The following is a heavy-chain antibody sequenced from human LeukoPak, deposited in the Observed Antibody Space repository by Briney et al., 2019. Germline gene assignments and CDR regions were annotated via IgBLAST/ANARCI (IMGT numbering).Heavy chain of an antibody. CDR1: GGSITAYY. CDR2: INHSRGT. V-gene: IGHV4-34*01. J-gene: IGHJ4*02. Sequence: PSETLSLTCSVYGGSITAYYWSWIRQPPGKGLEWIGEINHSRGTKYNPSLKSRVTISVDTSKNQFSLKLRSVTAADTAVYYCVRSLPYDSSGYYLGYWGQGTLVTVSS. D-gene: IGHD3-22*01. CDR3: VRSLPYDSSGYYLGY.